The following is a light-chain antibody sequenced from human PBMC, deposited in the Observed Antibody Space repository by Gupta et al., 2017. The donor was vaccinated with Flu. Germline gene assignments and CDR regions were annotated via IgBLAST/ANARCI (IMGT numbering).Light chain of an antibody. J-gene: IGLJ1*01. V-gene: IGLV2-14*01. Sequence: QSALTQPASVSGSPGQSITISCTGTSSDVGGSNYVSWYQQHPGKAPKLMMYDVSNRPSGVPSRFSGSKSGTTASLTISGLEAEDEGDYYCTSYKSTNTFVVFGTGTKLTVL. CDR1: SSDVGGSNY. CDR2: DVS. CDR3: TSYKSTNTFVV.